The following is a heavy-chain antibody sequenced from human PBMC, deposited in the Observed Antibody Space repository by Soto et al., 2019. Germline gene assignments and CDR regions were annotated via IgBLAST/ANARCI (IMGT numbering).Heavy chain of an antibody. D-gene: IGHD3-9*01. CDR2: ISYDGSNK. Sequence: SLRLSCAASGFTVSSNYMSWVRQAPGKGLEWVAVISYDGSNKYYADSVKGRFTISRDNSKNTLYLQMNSLRAEDTAVYYCAKYGSLTGEFDPWGQGTLVTVSS. J-gene: IGHJ5*02. CDR1: GFTVSSNY. V-gene: IGHV3-30*18. CDR3: AKYGSLTGEFDP.